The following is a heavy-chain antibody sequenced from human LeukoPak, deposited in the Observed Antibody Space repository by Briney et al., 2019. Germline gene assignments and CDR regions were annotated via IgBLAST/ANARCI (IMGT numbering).Heavy chain of an antibody. V-gene: IGHV4-4*02. J-gene: IGHJ4*02. CDR1: GGSISSDTW. D-gene: IGHD5-12*01. CDR3: ARVFGGYDGALAF. Sequence: SGTLSLTCAVSGGSISSDTWWSWVRQPPGKGLEWIGEIYHRGATNYNPSLKSRVTMSVDKSKNHFSLKLTSVTAADTAVYYCARVFGGYDGALAFWGQGTLVTVSS. CDR2: IYHRGAT.